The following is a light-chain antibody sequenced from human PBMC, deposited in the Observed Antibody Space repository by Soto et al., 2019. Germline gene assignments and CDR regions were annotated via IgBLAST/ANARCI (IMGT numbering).Light chain of an antibody. CDR2: TNN. CDR1: SSNIGAGYD. V-gene: IGLV1-40*01. CDR3: QSYDSRLSAYV. J-gene: IGLJ1*01. Sequence: SVLTQPPSVSGAPGQRVTISCTGSSSNIGAGYDVHWYLQVPGTAPKLLVYTNNNRPSGVPDRFSGSKSDTSASLAITGLQAEDEADYYCQSYDSRLSAYVFGTGTKVTVL.